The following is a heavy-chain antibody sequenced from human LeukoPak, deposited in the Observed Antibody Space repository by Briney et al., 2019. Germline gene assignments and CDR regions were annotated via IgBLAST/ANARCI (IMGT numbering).Heavy chain of an antibody. V-gene: IGHV4-39*01. CDR3: ASQYCSGGSCYSEYDFDY. CDR1: GGSISSSSYY. CDR2: IYYSGST. J-gene: IGHJ4*02. Sequence: SETLSLTCTVSGGSISSSSYYWGWIRQPPGKGLEWIGGIYYSGSTYYNPFLKSRVTISVDTSKNQFSLKLSSVTAADTAVYYCASQYCSGGSCYSEYDFDYWGQGTLVTVSS. D-gene: IGHD2-15*01.